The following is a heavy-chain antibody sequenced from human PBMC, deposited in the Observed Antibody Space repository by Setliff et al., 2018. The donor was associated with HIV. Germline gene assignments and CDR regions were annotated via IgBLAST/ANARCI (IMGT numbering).Heavy chain of an antibody. D-gene: IGHD5-12*01. V-gene: IGHV4-39*01. CDR2: VYYRGGT. J-gene: IGHJ4*02. CDR3: ARLGDSGYDFRGYFDY. CDR1: GGSVSDTSYY. Sequence: PSETLSLTCTVSGGSVSDTSYYWGWIRQPPGKGLEWLANVYYRGGTYYNPSLNSRVTISVDTSRNQFSPKLTSVTAADAALSFCARLGDSGYDFRGYFDYWGQGKLVTVSS.